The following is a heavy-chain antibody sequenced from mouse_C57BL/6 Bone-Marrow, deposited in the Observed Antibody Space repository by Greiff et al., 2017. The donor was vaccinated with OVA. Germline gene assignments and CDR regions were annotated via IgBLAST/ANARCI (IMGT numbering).Heavy chain of an antibody. Sequence: EVKVVESGGGLVQPGESLKLSCESNEYEFPSHDMSWVRKTPEKRLELVAAINSDGGSTYYPDTMERRFIISRDNTKKTLYLQMSSLRSEDTALYYCARQRLGYGSSYFLFDYWGQGTTLTVSS. CDR2: INSDGGST. CDR3: ARQRLGYGSSYFLFDY. D-gene: IGHD1-1*01. CDR1: EYEFPSHD. V-gene: IGHV5-2*01. J-gene: IGHJ2*01.